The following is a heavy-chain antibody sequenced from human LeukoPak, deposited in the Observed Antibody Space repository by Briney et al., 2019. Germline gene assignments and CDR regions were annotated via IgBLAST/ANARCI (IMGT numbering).Heavy chain of an antibody. CDR2: ITRDGSST. Sequence: QPGGSLRLSCAASGFTFSSFWMTWVRQAPGKGLVWVSRITRDGSSTTYADSVKGRFTTSTDNAKNTLYLQMDSLRDDDTAVYYCARDPGYESWSPFWGGMDVWGNGTTVIVSS. CDR3: ARDPGYESWSPFWGGMDV. D-gene: IGHD3-16*01. V-gene: IGHV3-74*01. J-gene: IGHJ6*04. CDR1: GFTFSSFW.